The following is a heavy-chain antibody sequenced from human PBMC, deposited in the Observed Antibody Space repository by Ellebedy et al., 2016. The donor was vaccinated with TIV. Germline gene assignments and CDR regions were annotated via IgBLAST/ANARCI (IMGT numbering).Heavy chain of an antibody. V-gene: IGHV4-59*08. CDR2: IYYSGST. J-gene: IGHJ4*02. CDR3: ARRRDAYNYYFDS. Sequence: MPSETLSLPCTVSGGSISSYYWSWIRQPPGKGLEWIGYIYYSGSTSYNPSLTSRVTISIDTSKSQFSLRLTSATAADTAVYFCARRRDAYNYYFDSWGQGTLVTVSS. CDR1: GGSISSYY. D-gene: IGHD5-24*01.